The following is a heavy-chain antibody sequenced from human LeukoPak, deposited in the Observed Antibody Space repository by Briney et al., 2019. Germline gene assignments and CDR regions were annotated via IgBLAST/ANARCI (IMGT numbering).Heavy chain of an antibody. D-gene: IGHD1-26*01. CDR3: AREKVGAKPDAFDI. J-gene: IGHJ3*02. CDR1: VYTFTSYD. Sequence: ASVKVSFKSSVYTFTSYDINWVRQAPGQGLEWMGLMNPNSGNTGYAHKFQGRVTMTRNTSISTAYMELSSLRSEDTAVYYCAREKVGAKPDAFDIWGQGTMVTVSS. V-gene: IGHV1-8*01. CDR2: MNPNSGNT.